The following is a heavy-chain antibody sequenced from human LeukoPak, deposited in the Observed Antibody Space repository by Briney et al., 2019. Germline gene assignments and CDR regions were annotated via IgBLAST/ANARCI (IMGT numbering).Heavy chain of an antibody. D-gene: IGHD3-22*01. CDR3: ATYHYDSSGSTTFDY. Sequence: SQTLSLTCAVSGGSISSGGYSWSWIRQPPGKGLEWIGSIYYSGSTYYKSSLKSRVTISADTSKNQFSLKLSSVTAADTAVYYCATYHYDSSGSTTFDYWGQGTLVTVSS. V-gene: IGHV4-30-2*03. CDR2: IYYSGST. J-gene: IGHJ4*02. CDR1: GGSISSGGYS.